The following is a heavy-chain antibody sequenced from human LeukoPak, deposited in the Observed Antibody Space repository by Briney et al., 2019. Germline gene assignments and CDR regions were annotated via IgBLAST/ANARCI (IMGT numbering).Heavy chain of an antibody. CDR1: GGSFSGYY. V-gene: IGHV4-34*01. CDR2: INHSGST. CDR3: AREQWLVPKGAFDI. J-gene: IGHJ3*02. Sequence: SETLSRTCAVYGGSFSGYYWSWIRQPPGKGLEWIGEINHSGSTNYNPSLKSRVTISVDTSKNQFSLKLSSVTAADTAVYYCAREQWLVPKGAFDIWGQGTMVTVSS. D-gene: IGHD6-19*01.